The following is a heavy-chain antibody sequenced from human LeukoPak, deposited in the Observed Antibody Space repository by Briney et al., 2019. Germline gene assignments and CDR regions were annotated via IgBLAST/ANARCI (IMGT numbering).Heavy chain of an antibody. CDR3: ARGRYDISTVHRFFYYGMDV. V-gene: IGHV3-20*04. CDR2: INWNGVGT. CDR1: GFSFGDFG. D-gene: IGHD3-22*01. Sequence: GGSLRLSCAASGFSFGDFGMSWVRQAPGKGLEWVSGINWNGVGTSYIDSVKGRFTVSRDNAKNSLYLQMNSLRGEDTALYFCARGRYDISTVHRFFYYGMDVWGLGTPVTVSS. J-gene: IGHJ6*02.